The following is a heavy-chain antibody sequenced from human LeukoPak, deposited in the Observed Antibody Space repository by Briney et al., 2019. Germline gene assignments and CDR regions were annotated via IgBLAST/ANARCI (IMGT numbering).Heavy chain of an antibody. J-gene: IGHJ6*02. D-gene: IGHD1-26*01. CDR2: ISYDGSNK. V-gene: IGHV3-30-3*01. CDR1: GFTFSSYA. Sequence: GGSLRLSCAASGFTFSSYAMHWVRQAPGKGLEWVAVISYDGSNKYYADSVKGRFTISRDNSKNTLYLQMNSLRAEDTAVYYCAREVGATKGDYYYYGMDVWGQGTTVTVSS. CDR3: AREVGATKGDYYYYGMDV.